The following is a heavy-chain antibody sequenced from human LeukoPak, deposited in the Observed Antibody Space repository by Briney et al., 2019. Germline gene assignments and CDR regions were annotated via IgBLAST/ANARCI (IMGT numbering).Heavy chain of an antibody. D-gene: IGHD3-10*01. CDR3: ARSELFYGSVSYYHLDY. CDR2: ISFDGLNK. J-gene: IGHJ4*02. Sequence: GRSLRLSCAASGFTFSYYAMHWVRQAPGKGLDCVAVISFDGLNKYYADSVKGRFTISRDNSKDTLYLQVIRLRPEDTALYFCARSELFYGSVSYYHLDYWGQGTLVTVSS. CDR1: GFTFSYYA. V-gene: IGHV3-30*04.